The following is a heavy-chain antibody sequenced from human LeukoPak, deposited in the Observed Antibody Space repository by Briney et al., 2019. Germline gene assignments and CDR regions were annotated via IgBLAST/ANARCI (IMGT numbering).Heavy chain of an antibody. Sequence: SETLSLTCTVSGGSISSGDYYGSWIRQPPGKGLEWIGYIYYSGSTYYNPSLKSRVTISVDTSKNQFSLKLSSVTAADTAVYYCARAHYDILTGYYNVFDYWGQGTLVTVSS. J-gene: IGHJ4*02. CDR1: GGSISSGDYY. CDR3: ARAHYDILTGYYNVFDY. CDR2: IYYSGST. D-gene: IGHD3-9*01. V-gene: IGHV4-30-4*01.